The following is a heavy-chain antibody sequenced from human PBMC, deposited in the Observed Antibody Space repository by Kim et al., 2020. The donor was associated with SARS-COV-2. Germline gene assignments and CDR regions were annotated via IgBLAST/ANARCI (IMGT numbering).Heavy chain of an antibody. CDR1: GYTFTSYA. D-gene: IGHD3-22*01. Sequence: ASVKVSCKASGYTFTSYAMHWVRQAPGQRLEWMGWINAGNGNTKYSQKFQGRVTITRDTSASTAYMELSSLRSEDTAVYYCARESWRYYYDSSGYFDYWGQGTLVTVSS. V-gene: IGHV1-3*01. J-gene: IGHJ4*02. CDR3: ARESWRYYYDSSGYFDY. CDR2: INAGNGNT.